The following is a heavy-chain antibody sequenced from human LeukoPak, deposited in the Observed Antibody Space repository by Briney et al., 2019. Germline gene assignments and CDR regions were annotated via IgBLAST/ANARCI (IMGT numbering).Heavy chain of an antibody. CDR1: GFTFSSYA. D-gene: IGHD7-27*01. CDR3: AREYKLGPNAFDI. J-gene: IGHJ3*02. Sequence: GGSLRLSCAASGFTFSSYAMHWVRQAPGKGLEWVAVISYDGSNKYYADSVKGRFTISRDNSKNTLYLQMNSLRAEDTAVYYCAREYKLGPNAFDIWGQGTMVTVSS. CDR2: ISYDGSNK. V-gene: IGHV3-30-3*01.